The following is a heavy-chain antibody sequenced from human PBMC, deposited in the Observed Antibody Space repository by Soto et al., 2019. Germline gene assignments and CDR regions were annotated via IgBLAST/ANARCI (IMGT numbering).Heavy chain of an antibody. V-gene: IGHV1-69*13. CDR1: GGTLSSYA. Sequence: GASVELCCKDSGGTLSSYAISWVQRAKKRGLEWMGGIIPIFGTANYAQKFQGRVTITADESTSTAYMELSSLRSEDTAVYYCARGVRSGYSYGYFDYWGQGTLVTVSS. D-gene: IGHD5-18*01. CDR2: IIPIFGTA. CDR3: ARGVRSGYSYGYFDY. J-gene: IGHJ4*02.